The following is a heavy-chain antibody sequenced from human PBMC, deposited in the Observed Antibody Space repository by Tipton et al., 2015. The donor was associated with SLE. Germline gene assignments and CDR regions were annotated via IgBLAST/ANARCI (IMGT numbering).Heavy chain of an antibody. Sequence: GSLRLSCAASGFTFSSYAMSWVRQAPGKGLEWVSAISGSGGSTYYADSVKGRFTISRDNSKNTLYLQMNSLRAEDTAVYYCTTDSGPSGSYGGWYFDLWGRGTLVTVSS. CDR2: ISGSGGST. J-gene: IGHJ2*01. CDR1: GFTFSSYA. CDR3: TTDSGPSGSYGGWYFDL. D-gene: IGHD1-26*01. V-gene: IGHV3-23*01.